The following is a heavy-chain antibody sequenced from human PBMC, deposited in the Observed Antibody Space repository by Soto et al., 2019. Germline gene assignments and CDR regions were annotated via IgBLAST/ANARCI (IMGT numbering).Heavy chain of an antibody. Sequence: QVQLVQSGAEVKKPGASVKVSCQTSGYNFSAYYYNWVRQAAGQGPEWMGWLNPRNGQTGYVQKFRGRVTMTRDTSIATVYLELSRLTSEDTAIYFCARETDTSMVDYWGQGTLVTVSS. D-gene: IGHD5-18*01. CDR2: LNPRNGQT. V-gene: IGHV1-8*01. CDR3: ARETDTSMVDY. CDR1: GYNFSAYY. J-gene: IGHJ4*02.